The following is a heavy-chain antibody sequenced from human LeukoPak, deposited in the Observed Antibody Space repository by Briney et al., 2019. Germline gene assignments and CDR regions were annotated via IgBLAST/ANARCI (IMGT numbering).Heavy chain of an antibody. J-gene: IGHJ4*02. D-gene: IGHD2-2*01. CDR1: GFTFSNAW. Sequence: GRSLRLSCAASGFTFSNAWMSWVRQAPGKGLEWVGRIKSKTDGGTTDYAAPVKGRFTISRDDSKNTLYLQMNSLKTEDTAVYYCTTPYPVVPAEDYWGQGTLVTVSS. CDR2: IKSKTDGGTT. CDR3: TTPYPVVPAEDY. V-gene: IGHV3-15*01.